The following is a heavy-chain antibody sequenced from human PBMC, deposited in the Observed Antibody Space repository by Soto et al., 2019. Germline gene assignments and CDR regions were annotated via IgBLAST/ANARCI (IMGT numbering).Heavy chain of an antibody. CDR3: ARDGSGRYYDFWSGYYVPWFDP. J-gene: IGHJ5*02. V-gene: IGHV1-69*13. D-gene: IGHD3-3*01. Sequence: SVKVSCKASGGTFSSYAISWVRQAPGQGLEWMGGIIPIFGTANYAQKFQGRVTITADESTSTAYMELSSLRSEDTAVYYCARDGSGRYYDFWSGYYVPWFDPWGQGNLVTV. CDR2: IIPIFGTA. CDR1: GGTFSSYA.